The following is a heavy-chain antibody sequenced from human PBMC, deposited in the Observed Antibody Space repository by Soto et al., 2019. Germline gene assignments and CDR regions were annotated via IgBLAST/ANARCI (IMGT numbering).Heavy chain of an antibody. Sequence: GGSLRLSCAASGFTFSSYSMNWVRQAPGKGLEWVSSISSSSSYIYYADSVKGRFTISRDNAKNSLYLQMNSLRAEDTAVYYCARDFLPNWDDAFDIWGQGTMVTVSS. D-gene: IGHD7-27*01. CDR2: ISSSSSYI. CDR3: ARDFLPNWDDAFDI. V-gene: IGHV3-21*01. J-gene: IGHJ3*02. CDR1: GFTFSSYS.